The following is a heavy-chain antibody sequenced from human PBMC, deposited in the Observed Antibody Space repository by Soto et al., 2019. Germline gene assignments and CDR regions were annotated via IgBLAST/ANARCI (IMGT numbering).Heavy chain of an antibody. J-gene: IGHJ4*02. CDR2: INPNSGGT. Sequence: SVKDSWKATRYTFTVYYMHWVRQAPVQGLEWMGWINPNSGGTNYAQKFQGRVTMTRDTSISTAYMELSSLRSDDTAVYYCARIYDFWSGYSTMGFDYWGQGTLVTVSS. D-gene: IGHD3-3*01. CDR3: ARIYDFWSGYSTMGFDY. CDR1: RYTFTVYY. V-gene: IGHV1-2*02.